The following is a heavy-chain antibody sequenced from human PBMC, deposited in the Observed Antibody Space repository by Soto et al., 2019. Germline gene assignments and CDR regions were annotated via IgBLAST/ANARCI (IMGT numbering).Heavy chain of an antibody. J-gene: IGHJ4*02. Sequence: HPGGSLRLSCAASGFTFNSYGMHWVRQAPGKGLEWVAVIWYDGSNKYYADSVKGRFTISRDNSKNTLYLQMNSLRAEDTAVYYCARDWGKWLRLGQPCNYWGQGTLVTVSS. CDR3: ARDWGKWLRLGQPCNY. CDR1: GFTFNSYG. CDR2: IWYDGSNK. V-gene: IGHV3-33*01. D-gene: IGHD5-12*01.